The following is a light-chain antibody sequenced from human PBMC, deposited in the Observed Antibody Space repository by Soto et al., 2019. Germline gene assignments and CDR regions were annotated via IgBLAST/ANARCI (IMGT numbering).Light chain of an antibody. CDR1: QSVSSN. J-gene: IGKJ1*01. CDR2: GAS. Sequence: IVMTQSPATLSVSPGERATLSCRASQSVSSNLAWYQQKPGQAPRLLIYGASTRATGIPARFSGSGSGTXXXXXISXLQXXXXXXYYCQHYNNWPPWTFGQGTKVEIK. CDR3: QHYNNWPPWT. V-gene: IGKV3D-15*01.